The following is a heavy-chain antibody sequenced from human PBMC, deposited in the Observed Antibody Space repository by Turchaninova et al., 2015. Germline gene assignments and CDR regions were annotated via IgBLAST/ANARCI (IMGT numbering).Heavy chain of an antibody. V-gene: IGHV4-38-2*01. Sequence: VQLLESGPGLVKRSETLLSTRAVSCYSISSGYYWGWILQPPGKGREWIGTIYHSGSTYYNPSLKGRVTISVDTSKNQLSLKLSSVTAADTAVYYCARIVVVISAKYFELWGRGTLVTVSS. CDR2: IYHSGST. CDR3: ARIVVVISAKYFEL. J-gene: IGHJ2*01. D-gene: IGHD3-22*01. CDR1: CYSISSGYY.